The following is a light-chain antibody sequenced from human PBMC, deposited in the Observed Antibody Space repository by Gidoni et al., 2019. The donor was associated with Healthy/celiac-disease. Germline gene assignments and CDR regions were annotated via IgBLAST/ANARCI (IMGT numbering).Light chain of an antibody. Sequence: QSALTQPRSVSGSPGQSVTISCTGTSSDVGGYNYVSWYQQHPGKAPKLMIYDVSKRPSGVPDRFSGSKSGNTASLTISGLQAEDEADYYRCSYAGSYTVVFGGGTKLTVL. CDR2: DVS. CDR3: CSYAGSYTVV. CDR1: SSDVGGYNY. J-gene: IGLJ2*01. V-gene: IGLV2-11*01.